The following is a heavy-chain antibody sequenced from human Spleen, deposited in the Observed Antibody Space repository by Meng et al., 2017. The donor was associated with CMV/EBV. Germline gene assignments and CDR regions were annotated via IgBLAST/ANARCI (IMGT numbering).Heavy chain of an antibody. CDR1: FSTYG. Sequence: FSTYGVNWLRLAPGQGLEWMGGIIPIFGTENYAQKFQERLTITTDGSMTTAYMELRSLRSEDTAIYFCARVKNSLRVRNDPPEYFFDYWGQGTLVTVSS. CDR2: IIPIFGTE. V-gene: IGHV1-69*05. J-gene: IGHJ4*02. D-gene: IGHD1-1*01. CDR3: ARVKNSLRVRNDPPEYFFDY.